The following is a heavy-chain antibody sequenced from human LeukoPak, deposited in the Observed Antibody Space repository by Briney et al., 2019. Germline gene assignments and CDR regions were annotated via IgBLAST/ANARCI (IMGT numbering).Heavy chain of an antibody. V-gene: IGHV4-59*01. CDR2: IYYSVIST. D-gene: IGHD3-10*01. CDR3: ARTSRHFYGSGTNLTPWPAGMDV. J-gene: IGHJ6*02. CDR1: GGSMSGFF. Sequence: SETLSLTCTVSGGSMSGFFWTLIRQPPGTELKGIGSIYYSVISTKYNPSLKSRVTISVDTSKSQFSLNLNSATAADTAVYYCARTSRHFYGSGTNLTPWPAGMDVWGQGTTVTVSS.